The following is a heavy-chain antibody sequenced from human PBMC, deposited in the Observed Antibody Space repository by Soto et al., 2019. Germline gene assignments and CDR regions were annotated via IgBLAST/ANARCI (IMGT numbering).Heavy chain of an antibody. CDR2: ISSSGSTI. CDR3: ARVGNPLDC. D-gene: IGHD1-1*01. CDR1: GFTFSSYE. J-gene: IGHJ4*02. V-gene: IGHV3-48*03. Sequence: VQLVESGGGLVQPGGSLRLSCAASGFTFSSYEMNWVRQAPGKGLEWVSSISSSGSTIYYADSVKGRFTISRDNPKNSLYLQMSSLRAEDTAVYYCARVGNPLDCWGQGTLVTVSS.